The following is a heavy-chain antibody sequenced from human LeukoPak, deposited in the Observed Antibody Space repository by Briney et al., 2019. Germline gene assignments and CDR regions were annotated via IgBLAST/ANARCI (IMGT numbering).Heavy chain of an antibody. CDR1: GFTFDDYG. D-gene: IGHD5-18*01. Sequence: GSLRFSCTGSGFTFDDYGINWVRQAPGKGLEWVGFIRSKAYGGTTEFAASVKDRFTISRDDSKSIAYLQMNSLKTEDTAVYYCTRDSVYSYGLTELGFWGQGTLVTVSS. J-gene: IGHJ4*02. V-gene: IGHV3-49*04. CDR3: TRDSVYSYGLTELGF. CDR2: IRSKAYGGTT.